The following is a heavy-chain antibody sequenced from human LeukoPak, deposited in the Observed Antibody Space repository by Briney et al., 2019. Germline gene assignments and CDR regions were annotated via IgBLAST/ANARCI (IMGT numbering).Heavy chain of an antibody. CDR1: GGTFSSSA. CDR2: IIPILGIA. V-gene: IGHV1-69*04. Sequence: SVKVSCKASGGTFSSSAISWVRQAPGQGLEWMGRIIPILGIANYAQKFQGRVTITADKSTSTAYMELSSLRSDDTAVYYCANYGGNSGGLWFDPWGQGTLVTVSS. D-gene: IGHD4-23*01. J-gene: IGHJ5*02. CDR3: ANYGGNSGGLWFDP.